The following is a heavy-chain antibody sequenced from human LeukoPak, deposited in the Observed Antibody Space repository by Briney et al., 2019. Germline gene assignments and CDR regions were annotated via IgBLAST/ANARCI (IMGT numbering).Heavy chain of an antibody. CDR2: IYYSGST. D-gene: IGHD5-24*01. J-gene: IGHJ4*02. CDR1: GGSISSYY. CDR3: ARDQLRDGYNSGIDY. Sequence: SETLSLTCTVSGGSISSYYWSWIRQPPEKGLEWIGYIYYSGSTNYNPSLKSRVTISVDTSKNQFSLKLSSVTAADTAVYYCARDQLRDGYNSGIDYWGQGTLVTVSS. V-gene: IGHV4-59*12.